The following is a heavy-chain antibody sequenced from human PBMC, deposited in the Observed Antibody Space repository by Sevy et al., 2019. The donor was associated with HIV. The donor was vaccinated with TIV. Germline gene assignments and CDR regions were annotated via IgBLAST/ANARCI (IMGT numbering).Heavy chain of an antibody. CDR1: GFTFGDYC. CDR3: XXXXXXXSIFDY. CDR2: FKSKAHGGTA. V-gene: IGHV3-49*04. Sequence: GGSLRLSCATSGFTFGDYCMSWVRQAPGKGLEWISFFKSKAHGGTAENAASVKDRFTISRDDSKGIVYLQMNNLKTXXXXXXXXXXXXXXXSIFDYWXQGTLVTVSS. J-gene: IGHJ4*02.